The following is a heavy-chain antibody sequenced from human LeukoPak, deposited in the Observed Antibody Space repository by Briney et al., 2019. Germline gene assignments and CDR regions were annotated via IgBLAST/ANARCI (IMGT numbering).Heavy chain of an antibody. Sequence: PQASVKVSCKASGYTFTSHGISWVRQAPGQGLEWMGWINTYIGNTNYAQKFQGRVAMTTDTSTSTAYMELRSLRSDDTAVYYCARDGIGSDYVRYFDYWGQGTLVTVSS. CDR3: ARDGIGSDYVRYFDY. D-gene: IGHD3-10*02. CDR2: INTYIGNT. J-gene: IGHJ4*02. V-gene: IGHV1-18*01. CDR1: GYTFTSHG.